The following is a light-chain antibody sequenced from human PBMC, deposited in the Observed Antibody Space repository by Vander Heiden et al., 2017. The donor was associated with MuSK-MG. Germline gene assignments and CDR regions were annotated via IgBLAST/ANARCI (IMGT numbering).Light chain of an antibody. Sequence: ASQCIRRTLAWYQQKAGKAPKLLISDASTLESGVPSRFSGSGSGTDFTLTISSLQPEDFATYYCQNFNGSPFTFGPGTKVD. CDR1: QCIRRT. J-gene: IGKJ3*01. CDR2: DAS. CDR3: QNFNGSPFT. V-gene: IGKV1-13*02.